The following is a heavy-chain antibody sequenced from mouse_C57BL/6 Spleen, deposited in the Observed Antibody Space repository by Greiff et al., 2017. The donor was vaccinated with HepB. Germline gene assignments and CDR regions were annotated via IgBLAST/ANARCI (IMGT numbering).Heavy chain of an antibody. J-gene: IGHJ2*01. D-gene: IGHD1-1*01. CDR3: TKYDDGSSYVLYFDY. V-gene: IGHV1-5*01. CDR1: GYTFTSYW. Sequence: EVQLQQSGTVLARPGASVKMSCKTSGYTFTSYWMHWVKQRPGQGLEWIGAIYPGNSDTSYNQKFKGKAKLTAVTSASTAYMELSSLTNEDSAVYYCTKYDDGSSYVLYFDYWGQGTTLTVSS. CDR2: IYPGNSDT.